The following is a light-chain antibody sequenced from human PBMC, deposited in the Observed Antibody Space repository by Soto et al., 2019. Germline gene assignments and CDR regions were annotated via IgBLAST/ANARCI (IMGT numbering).Light chain of an antibody. CDR2: DAS. CDR3: QQYDNYKPLT. CDR1: QSIRTW. J-gene: IGKJ4*01. V-gene: IGKV1-5*01. Sequence: DIQMTQPPSTLSASVGDRVTITCRASQSIRTWLAWYQHKPGKAPKLLIFDASSLESGTPSRFSGRRSGTQFTLTINGLQPDDFATYYCQQYDNYKPLTFGGGTKVDIK.